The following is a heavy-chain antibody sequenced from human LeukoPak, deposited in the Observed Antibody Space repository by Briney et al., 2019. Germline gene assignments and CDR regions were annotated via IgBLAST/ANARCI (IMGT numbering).Heavy chain of an antibody. CDR1: GFTFSSYE. CDR3: ARDGYSGYDDAFDI. J-gene: IGHJ3*02. Sequence: GGSLRLSCAASGFTFSSYEMNWVRQAPGKGLEWVSYISSSGSTIYYADSVKGRFIISRDNAKNSLYLQMNSLRAEDTAVYYCARDGYSGYDDAFDIWGQGTMVTVSS. V-gene: IGHV3-48*03. CDR2: ISSSGSTI. D-gene: IGHD5-12*01.